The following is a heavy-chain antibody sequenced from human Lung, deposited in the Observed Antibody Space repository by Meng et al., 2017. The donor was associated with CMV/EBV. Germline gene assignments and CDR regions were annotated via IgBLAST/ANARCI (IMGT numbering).Heavy chain of an antibody. CDR3: ARVVTALWGYYFDY. D-gene: IGHD2-21*02. V-gene: IGHV4-4*02. Sequence: QVTLEEVGPGLVKPSGTLSLSCAVSGGSISSSNWWSWVRQPPGKGLGWIGEIYHSGSTNYNPSLKSRVTIPVDKSKNQFSLKLSSVTAADTAVYYCARVVTALWGYYFDYWGQGTLVTVPS. CDR2: IYHSGST. J-gene: IGHJ4*02. CDR1: GGSISSSNW.